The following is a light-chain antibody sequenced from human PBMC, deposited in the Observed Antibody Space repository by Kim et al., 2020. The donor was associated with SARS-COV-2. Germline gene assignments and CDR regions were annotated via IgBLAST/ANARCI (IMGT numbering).Light chain of an antibody. Sequence: EIVLTQSPGTLPVSPGDTVTLSCRASQSVSSSYFAWYQQKPGQAPRLLIYGASSRPIGIPDRFSGRGSGTDFSLTISRLEPEDFAVYYCQQYGSSPWTFGQGTKVDIK. CDR1: QSVSSSY. CDR2: GAS. J-gene: IGKJ1*01. CDR3: QQYGSSPWT. V-gene: IGKV3-20*01.